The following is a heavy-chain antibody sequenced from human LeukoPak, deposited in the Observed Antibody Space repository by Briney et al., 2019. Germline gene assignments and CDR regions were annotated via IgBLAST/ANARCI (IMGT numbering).Heavy chain of an antibody. V-gene: IGHV4-61*05. J-gene: IGHJ4*02. Sequence: SETLSLTCTVPGGSISSSSYYWGWIRQPPGKGLEWIGYIYYSGRTSYNPSLKSRVTISVDTSKNQFSLRLSSVTAADTAVYYCARGQKYRSGYTVTELGSGYFDSWGQGTLVTVSS. CDR3: ARGQKYRSGYTVTELGSGYFDS. D-gene: IGHD5-18*01. CDR2: IYYSGRT. CDR1: GGSISSSSYY.